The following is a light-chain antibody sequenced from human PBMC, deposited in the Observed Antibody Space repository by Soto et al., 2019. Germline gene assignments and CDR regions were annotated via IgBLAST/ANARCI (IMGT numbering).Light chain of an antibody. V-gene: IGKV4-1*01. Sequence: DIVMTQSPDSLAVSLGERATINCKSSQSVFSTSSSKNYLAWYQQKPGQPPRLLLYWASTRESGVPDRFSGSGSGTDFTLTFSSLQGEYGAVYYCQQFYTTPHTFVPGTKVEIK. CDR3: QQFYTTPHT. CDR1: QSVFSTSSSKNY. J-gene: IGKJ1*01. CDR2: WAS.